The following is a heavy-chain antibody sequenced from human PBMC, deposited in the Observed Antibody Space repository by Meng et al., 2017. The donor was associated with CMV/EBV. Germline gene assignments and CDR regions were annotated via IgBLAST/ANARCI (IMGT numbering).Heavy chain of an antibody. J-gene: IGHJ4*02. D-gene: IGHD3-22*01. CDR3: AREIGGGQWLPPGY. CDR2: INANSGGT. Sequence: QVQLVQSGAEVRKPXASVKVSXXASGYTFIGYYMHGERQAPGKGLEWMGRINANSGGTNYAQKFQGRVTMTRDTSISTAHMELSRLRSDDTAVYYCAREIGGGQWLPPGYWGQGTMVTVSS. V-gene: IGHV1-2*02. CDR1: GYTFIGYY.